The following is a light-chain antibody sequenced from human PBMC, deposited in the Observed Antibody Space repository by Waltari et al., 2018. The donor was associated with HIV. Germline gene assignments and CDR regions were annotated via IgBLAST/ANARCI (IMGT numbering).Light chain of an antibody. CDR3: QQRSSWPPSIT. J-gene: IGKJ5*01. V-gene: IGKV3-11*01. CDR1: QSVGNF. CDR2: YAS. Sequence: EIVLTQSPDTLSLSPGERATLSCTASQSVGNFLAWYQQKPGQAPRLLVYYASNRATGIPARFSGSGSGTDFTLTISRLEAEDFAVYYCQQRSSWPPSITFGQGTRLEIK.